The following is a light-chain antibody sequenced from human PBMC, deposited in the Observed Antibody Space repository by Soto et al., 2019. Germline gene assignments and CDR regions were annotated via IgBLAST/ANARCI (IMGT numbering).Light chain of an antibody. CDR3: HQRSNWPLT. Sequence: IVMTQSPATLSVSPGEIATLSCRASQSVSSSYLAWYQQKPGQAPRLLIYGASTRATGIPARFSGSGSGTDFTLTISSLEPEDFAVYYCHQRSNWPLTFGGGTKVDIK. V-gene: IGKV3D-20*02. J-gene: IGKJ4*01. CDR1: QSVSSSY. CDR2: GAS.